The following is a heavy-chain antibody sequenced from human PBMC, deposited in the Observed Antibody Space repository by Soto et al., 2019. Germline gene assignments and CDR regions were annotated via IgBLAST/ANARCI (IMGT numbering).Heavy chain of an antibody. CDR1: GNXFTSYL. V-gene: IGHV5-51*01. CDR3: SRRGDGYNFAWFDP. Sequence: PXAXLNISSMCSGNXFTSYLIVWVRHMPGKGLEWMGIIYPGDSDTRYSPSFQGQVTISADKSISTAYLQWSSMEASDTAMYYCSRRGDGYNFAWFDPWGQGTLGTVSS. CDR2: IYPGDSDT. D-gene: IGHD5-12*01. J-gene: IGHJ5*02.